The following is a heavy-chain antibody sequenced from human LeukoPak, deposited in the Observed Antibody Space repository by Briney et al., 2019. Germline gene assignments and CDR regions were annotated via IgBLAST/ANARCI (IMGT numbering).Heavy chain of an antibody. CDR3: ARSEGTLFGVVMGFDY. V-gene: IGHV4-4*02. CDR1: GGSISSSNW. J-gene: IGHJ4*02. CDR2: IYHSGST. Sequence: PSGTLSLTCAVSGGSISSSNWWSWVRQPPGKGLEWIGEIYHSGSTNYNPSLKSRVTISVDKSKNQFSLKLSSVTAADTAVYYCARSEGTLFGVVMGFDYWGQGTLVTVSS. D-gene: IGHD3-3*01.